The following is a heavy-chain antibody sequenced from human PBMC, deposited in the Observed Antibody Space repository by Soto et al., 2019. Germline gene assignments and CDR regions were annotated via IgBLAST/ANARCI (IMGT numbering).Heavy chain of an antibody. CDR3: ARGYYDSSGYWVPDY. Sequence: GGSLRLSCAASGFTFSSYGMHWVRQAPGKGLEWVAVIWYDGSNKYYADSVKGRFTISRDNSKNTLYLQMNSLRAEDTAVYYCARGYYDSSGYWVPDYWGQGTLVTVSS. D-gene: IGHD3-22*01. CDR1: GFTFSSYG. CDR2: IWYDGSNK. J-gene: IGHJ4*02. V-gene: IGHV3-33*01.